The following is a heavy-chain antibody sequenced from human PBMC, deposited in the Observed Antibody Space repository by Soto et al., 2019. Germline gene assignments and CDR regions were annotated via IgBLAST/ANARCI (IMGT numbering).Heavy chain of an antibody. V-gene: IGHV3-30*18. D-gene: IGHD5-12*01. J-gene: IGHJ6*02. CDR2: ISYDGSNK. CDR3: AKDQGIVATILGVGNYYYYGMDV. Sequence: GGSLRLSCAASGFTFSSYGMHWVRQAPGKGLEWVAVISYDGSNKYYADSVKGRFTISRDNSKNTLYLQMNSLRAEDTAVYYCAKDQGIVATILGVGNYYYYGMDVWGQGTTVTVSS. CDR1: GFTFSSYG.